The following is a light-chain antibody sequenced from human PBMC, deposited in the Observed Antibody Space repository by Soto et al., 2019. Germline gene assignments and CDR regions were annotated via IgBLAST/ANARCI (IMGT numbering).Light chain of an antibody. CDR2: GAS. Sequence: EIVLPQSPGTLSLSPGERVILSCRASQNVRTNYLAWYQQKPGQAPRLIIYGASTRASGIPERFSGSGSGTEFTLTISSLQPDDFATYYCQQYNSYLWTFGQGTKVDIK. V-gene: IGKV3-20*01. CDR1: QNVRTNY. J-gene: IGKJ1*01. CDR3: QQYNSYLWT.